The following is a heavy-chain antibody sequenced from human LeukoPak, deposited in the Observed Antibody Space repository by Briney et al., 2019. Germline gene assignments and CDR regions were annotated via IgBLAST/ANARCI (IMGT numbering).Heavy chain of an antibody. J-gene: IGHJ3*02. CDR1: GGSISNYY. V-gene: IGHV4-4*07. CDR3: ARGVATITQDSFDI. D-gene: IGHD1-26*01. Sequence: SETLSLTCTASGGSISNYYWSWIRQPAGKGLEWIGRIHSSGSTNYNPSLRSRVIMSVDTSKNQFSLRLRSVTAADTALYYCARGVATITQDSFDIWGLGTMATVSS. CDR2: IHSSGST.